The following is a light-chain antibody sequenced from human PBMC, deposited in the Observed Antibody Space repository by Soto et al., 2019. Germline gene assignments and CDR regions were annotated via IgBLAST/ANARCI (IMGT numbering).Light chain of an antibody. V-gene: IGKV3-20*01. CDR2: GAS. CDR1: QSVSAY. CDR3: QQYGSSGT. J-gene: IGKJ1*01. Sequence: EIVLTQSPATLSLSPGERASLSCRASQSVSAYLVWNQQKPGQAPRLLIYGASSRATGIPDRFSGSGSGTDFTLTISRLEPEDFAVYYCQQYGSSGTFGQGTEVDI.